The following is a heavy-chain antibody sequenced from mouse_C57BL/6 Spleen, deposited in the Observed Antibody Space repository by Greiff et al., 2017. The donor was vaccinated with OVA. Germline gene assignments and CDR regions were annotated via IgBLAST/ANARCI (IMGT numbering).Heavy chain of an antibody. CDR3: ERYIPYNYGSSYVDYGIDY. CDR2: IRNKANGYTT. V-gene: IGHV7-3*01. J-gene: IGHJ4*01. Sequence: EVQLVESGGGLVQPGGSLSLSCAASGFTFTDYYMSWVRQRPGKALEWLGFIRNKANGYTTEYSSSVKGRFTISRHNSQSILYLQMNSLRAEDSATYYCERYIPYNYGSSYVDYGIDYWGQGTSVTVSS. D-gene: IGHD1-1*01. CDR1: GFTFTDYY.